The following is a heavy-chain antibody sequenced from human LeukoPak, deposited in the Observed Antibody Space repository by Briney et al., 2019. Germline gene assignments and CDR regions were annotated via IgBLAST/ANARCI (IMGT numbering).Heavy chain of an antibody. J-gene: IGHJ4*02. D-gene: IGHD3-22*01. CDR3: ARGAYYYDSSGYFDY. Sequence: GGSLRLSRAASGFTFSSYAMHWVRQAPGKGLEWVAVISYDGSNKYYADSVKGRFTISRDNSKNTLYPQMNSLRAEDTAVYYCARGAYYYDSSGYFDYWGQGTLVTVSS. CDR1: GFTFSSYA. V-gene: IGHV3-30-3*01. CDR2: ISYDGSNK.